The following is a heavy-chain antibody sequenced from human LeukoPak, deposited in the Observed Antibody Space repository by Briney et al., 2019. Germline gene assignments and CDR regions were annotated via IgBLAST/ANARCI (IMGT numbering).Heavy chain of an antibody. CDR1: GFTFSSYD. CDR3: ARANDWGGFDY. CDR2: IGTAGDT. V-gene: IGHV3-13*01. D-gene: IGHD3-16*01. J-gene: IGHJ4*02. Sequence: GGSLRLSCAASGFTFSSYDMHWVRQATGKGLEWVSAIGTAGDTYYPGSVKGRFTISRENAKNSLYLQMNSLRAGDTAVYYCARANDWGGFDYWGQGTLVTVSS.